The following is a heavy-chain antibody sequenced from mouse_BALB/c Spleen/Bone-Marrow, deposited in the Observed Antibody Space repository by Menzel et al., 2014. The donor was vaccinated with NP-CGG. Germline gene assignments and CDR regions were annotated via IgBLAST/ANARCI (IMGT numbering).Heavy chain of an antibody. V-gene: IGHV3-6*02. D-gene: IGHD3-1*01. Sequence: QLQQSGPGLVKPSQSLSFTCSVTGYSITSGYYCNWIRQFPGNKIEWMAYISYDGSNKYNPSLKNRISITRDTSKNQFFLKLNSVTTEDTATYYCVRDGATRFFQDDNDYWGQGTTPTLPS. J-gene: IGHJ2*01. CDR1: GYSITSGYY. CDR3: VRDGATRFFQDDNDY. CDR2: ISYDGSN.